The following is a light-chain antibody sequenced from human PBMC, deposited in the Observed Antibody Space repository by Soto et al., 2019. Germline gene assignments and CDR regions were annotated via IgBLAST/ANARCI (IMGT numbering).Light chain of an antibody. CDR3: QQYDNRPPNT. CDR2: GAS. V-gene: IGKV1-33*01. J-gene: IGKJ2*01. Sequence: DIQMTQSPSSLSASLGDRVTITCQASQDISNYLNWYQQKPGKAPKLLIYGASNLETGVPSRFSGTGSGTDFTFTISSLQPEDIATYYCQQYDNRPPNTFGQGTKV. CDR1: QDISNY.